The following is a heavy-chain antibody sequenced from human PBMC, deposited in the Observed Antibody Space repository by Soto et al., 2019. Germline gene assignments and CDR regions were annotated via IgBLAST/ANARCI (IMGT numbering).Heavy chain of an antibody. CDR3: ARGRWGSGSSAFDI. Sequence: AAVKVSCKASGYTFTSYDIKWVRQATGQGLEWMGWMNPNSGNTGYAQKFQGRVTMTRNTSISTAYMELSSLRSEDTAVYYCARGRWGSGSSAFDIWGQGTMVTVSS. CDR1: GYTFTSYD. D-gene: IGHD3-10*01. CDR2: MNPNSGNT. V-gene: IGHV1-8*01. J-gene: IGHJ3*02.